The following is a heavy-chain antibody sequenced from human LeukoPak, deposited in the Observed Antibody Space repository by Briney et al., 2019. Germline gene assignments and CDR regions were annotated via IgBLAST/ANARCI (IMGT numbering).Heavy chain of an antibody. Sequence: SVKVSCKASGGTFSSYAISWVRQAPGQGLEWMGGIIPIFGTANYAQKFQGRVTITADESTSTAYMELSSLRSDDTAVYYCARVGLGTGLLWFGEPYFDYWGQGTLVTVSS. D-gene: IGHD3-10*01. CDR2: IIPIFGTA. V-gene: IGHV1-69*01. J-gene: IGHJ4*02. CDR3: ARVGLGTGLLWFGEPYFDY. CDR1: GGTFSSYA.